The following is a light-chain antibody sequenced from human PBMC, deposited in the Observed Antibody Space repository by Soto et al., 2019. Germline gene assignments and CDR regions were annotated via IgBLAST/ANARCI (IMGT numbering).Light chain of an antibody. Sequence: EIVMTQSPATLSVSPGERATLSCRASQSVSSNLAWYQQKPGQTPKLLIYVASTRATGIPARFSGSGSPTEFTLTISSLQSEDFAVYYCQQYNVWPLTFGGGTKVEFK. CDR1: QSVSSN. J-gene: IGKJ4*01. CDR2: VAS. V-gene: IGKV3-15*01. CDR3: QQYNVWPLT.